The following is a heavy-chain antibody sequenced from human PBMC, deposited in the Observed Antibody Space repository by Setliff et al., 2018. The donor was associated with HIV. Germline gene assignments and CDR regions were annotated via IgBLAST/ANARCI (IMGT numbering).Heavy chain of an antibody. CDR1: GGSMDNYY. CDR3: ARAQMHRGVVAWSLYYFDY. J-gene: IGHJ4*02. CDR2: IYESAYS. Sequence: SETLSLTCIVSGGSMDNYYWNWVRQTPGKGLEWIGYIYESAYSHYTVSLRCRVTISMDTSKNQFSLTLRSVTAADRAVYYCARAQMHRGVVAWSLYYFDYWGQGALVTVSS. V-gene: IGHV4-59*01. D-gene: IGHD3-10*01.